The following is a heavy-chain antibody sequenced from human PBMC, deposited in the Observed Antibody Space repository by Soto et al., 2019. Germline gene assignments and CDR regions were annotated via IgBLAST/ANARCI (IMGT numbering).Heavy chain of an antibody. J-gene: IGHJ4*02. V-gene: IGHV3-23*01. D-gene: IGHD2-2*01. CDR1: GFTFSSYA. CDR2: ISGSGGST. Sequence: GGSLRLSCAASGFTFSSYAMSWVRQAPGKGLEWVSAISGSGGSTYYADSVKGRFTISRDNSKNTLYLQMNSLRAEDTAVYYCAKGVGYCSSTSCYGPLDYWGQGTLVT. CDR3: AKGVGYCSSTSCYGPLDY.